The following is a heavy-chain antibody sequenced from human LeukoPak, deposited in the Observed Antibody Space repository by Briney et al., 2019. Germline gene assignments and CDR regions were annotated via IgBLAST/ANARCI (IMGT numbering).Heavy chain of an antibody. Sequence: PGGSLRLSCAASGFTFTTYWMSWVRQAPGKVLECVANIKKDGSEKYYINSVKGRFTISRDNAKNSLYLQMDSLRAEDTALYYCVKDAGTAWGQGTLVTVSS. CDR3: VKDAGTA. CDR1: GFTFTTYW. D-gene: IGHD2-8*02. V-gene: IGHV3-7*01. CDR2: IKKDGSEK. J-gene: IGHJ5*02.